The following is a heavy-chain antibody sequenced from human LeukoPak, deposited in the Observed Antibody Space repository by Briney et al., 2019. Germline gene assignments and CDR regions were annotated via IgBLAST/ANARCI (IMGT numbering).Heavy chain of an antibody. CDR1: GFTFTTYW. CDR2: INQDGTEK. CDR3: ARGDNPGAFDY. Sequence: GESLRLSCAASGFTFTTYWMSWVRQLPGKGLEWVANINQDGTEKYYVDSVKGRFTISRDNAKNTLYLQMNSLRDEDTAVYYCARGDNPGAFDYWGRGALVTVSS. J-gene: IGHJ4*02. D-gene: IGHD1-1*01. V-gene: IGHV3-7*01.